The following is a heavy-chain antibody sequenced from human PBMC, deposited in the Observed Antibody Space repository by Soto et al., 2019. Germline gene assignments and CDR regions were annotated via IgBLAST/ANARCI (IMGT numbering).Heavy chain of an antibody. Sequence: GASVKVSCKASGYTFTSFHISCVRQAPGQGLEWMGWISAYNGNTNYAQNLQGRVTMTTDTSTSTAYMELRSLRSDDTAMYYCARDSPPIASWGQGTLVTVSS. CDR1: GYTFTSFH. J-gene: IGHJ5*02. CDR3: ARDSPPIAS. CDR2: ISAYNGNT. D-gene: IGHD3-3*02. V-gene: IGHV1-18*01.